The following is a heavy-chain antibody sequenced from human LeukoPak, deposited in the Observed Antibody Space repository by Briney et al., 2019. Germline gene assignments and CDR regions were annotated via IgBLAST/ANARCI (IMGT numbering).Heavy chain of an antibody. D-gene: IGHD3-10*01. CDR2: IWYDGSNK. Sequence: PGRSLRLSCAASGFTFSSYGMHWVRQAPGKGLEWVAVIWYDGSNKYYADSVKGRFTISRDNSKNTLYLQMNSLRAEDTAVYYCARDSSGIGYFDYWGQGTLVTVSS. CDR1: GFTFSSYG. CDR3: ARDSSGIGYFDY. V-gene: IGHV3-33*08. J-gene: IGHJ4*02.